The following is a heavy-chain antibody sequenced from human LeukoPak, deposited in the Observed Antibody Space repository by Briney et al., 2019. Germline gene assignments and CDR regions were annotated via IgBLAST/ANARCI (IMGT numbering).Heavy chain of an antibody. CDR2: INPNSGGT. D-gene: IGHD3-9*01. CDR3: ARDSDILTGYNY. V-gene: IGHV1-2*02. Sequence: MGWINPNSGGTNYAQKFQGRVTITRDTSITTAYMELNRLRSDDTAVYYCARDSDILTGYNYWGQGTLVTVSS. J-gene: IGHJ4*02.